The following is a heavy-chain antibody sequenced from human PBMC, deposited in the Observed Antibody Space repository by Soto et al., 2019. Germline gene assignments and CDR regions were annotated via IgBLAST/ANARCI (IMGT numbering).Heavy chain of an antibody. V-gene: IGHV1-18*04. J-gene: IGHJ5*02. CDR1: GYTFTSYG. CDR2: ISAYNGNT. CDR3: ALQRAVVVAATHGWFDP. Sequence: ASVKVSCKASGYTFTSYGISWVRQAPGQGLEWMGWISAYNGNTNYAQKLQGRVTMTTDTSTSTAYMELRSLRSDDTAVYYCALQRAVVVAATHGWFDPWGQGTLVTVYS. D-gene: IGHD2-15*01.